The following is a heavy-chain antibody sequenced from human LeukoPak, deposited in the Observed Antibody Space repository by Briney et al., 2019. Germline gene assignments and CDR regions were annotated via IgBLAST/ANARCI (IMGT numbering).Heavy chain of an antibody. V-gene: IGHV4-59*01. CDR3: ARERGRITLARGVIPDAFDI. Sequence: SETLSLTCTVSGGSISSYYWSWIRQPPGKGLEWIGYIYYDGTTNYNPSLKSRVTISLDTSENQFSLRLSSVTAADTAVYYCARERGRITLARGVIPDAFDIWGQGTLVTVSS. CDR1: GGSISSYY. CDR2: IYYDGTT. D-gene: IGHD3-10*01. J-gene: IGHJ3*02.